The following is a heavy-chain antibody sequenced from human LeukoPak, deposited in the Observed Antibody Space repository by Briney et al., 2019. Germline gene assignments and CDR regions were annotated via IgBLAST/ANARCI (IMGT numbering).Heavy chain of an antibody. CDR3: ARVVFGSSWNVIDY. Sequence: GGSLRLSCAASGFTVSSNYMSWVRQAPGKGLEWVSVIYSGGTTYYADSVKDRFTISRDNSNNTLYLQIKSLRAEDTAVYYCARVVFGSSWNVIDYWGQGTLLTVSS. CDR1: GFTVSSNY. J-gene: IGHJ4*02. CDR2: IYSGGTT. V-gene: IGHV3-66*01. D-gene: IGHD1-1*01.